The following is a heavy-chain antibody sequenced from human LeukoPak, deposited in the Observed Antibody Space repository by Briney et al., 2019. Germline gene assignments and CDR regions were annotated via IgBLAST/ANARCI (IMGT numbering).Heavy chain of an antibody. V-gene: IGHV3-23*01. Sequence: GGSLRLSCAASGFTFTTYATSWVRQAPGKRLEWVSLISGSGGNTYYADSVKGRFTISRDNSKNTLYLQMNSLRAEDTAVYYCAKEVYYGSGNYYPTFDYWGQGTLVTVSS. J-gene: IGHJ4*02. CDR2: ISGSGGNT. CDR3: AKEVYYGSGNYYPTFDY. CDR1: GFTFTTYA. D-gene: IGHD3-10*01.